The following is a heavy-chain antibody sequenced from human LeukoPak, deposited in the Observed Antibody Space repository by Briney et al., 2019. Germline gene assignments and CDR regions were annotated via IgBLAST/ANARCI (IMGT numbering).Heavy chain of an antibody. D-gene: IGHD3-3*01. V-gene: IGHV4-59*01. CDR1: GGSISSYY. Sequence: SETLSLTYTVAGGSISSYYWSWIRQPPGKGLEWIGYIYYSGSTNYNPSLKSRVTISVDTSKNQFSLKLSSVTAADTAVYYCARGDFWSGYLHDYWGQGTLVTVSS. J-gene: IGHJ4*02. CDR2: IYYSGST. CDR3: ARGDFWSGYLHDY.